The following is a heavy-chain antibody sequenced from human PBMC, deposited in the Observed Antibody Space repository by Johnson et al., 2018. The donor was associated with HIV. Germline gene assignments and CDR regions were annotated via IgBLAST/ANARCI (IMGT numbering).Heavy chain of an antibody. D-gene: IGHD2-8*02. CDR1: GFTFSSYA. Sequence: QVQLVESGGGVVQPGRSLRLSCAASGFTFSSYAMHWVRQAPGKGLEWVAVISYDGSNKYYADSVKGRFTISRDNSKNKLYLQMNSLRAEDTAVYYCAKGRELGYCAGGVCSDSFDVWGQGTLVTVSS. CDR2: ISYDGSNK. J-gene: IGHJ3*01. CDR3: AKGRELGYCAGGVCSDSFDV. V-gene: IGHV3-30-3*01.